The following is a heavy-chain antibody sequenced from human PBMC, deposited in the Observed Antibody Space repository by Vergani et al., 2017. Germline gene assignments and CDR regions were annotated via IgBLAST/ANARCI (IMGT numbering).Heavy chain of an antibody. J-gene: IGHJ5*02. CDR3: AKDLRIMITFQGWFDP. Sequence: EVQVLESGGGLVQPGGSLRLSCAASGFTFSSYAMSWVRQAPGKGLEWVSAIRGSGSRTYFADSVKGRFTISRDNSKNTLYLQMNSLSAEDTAIYYFAKDLRIMITFQGWFDPWGQGTLVTVSS. CDR2: IRGSGSRT. D-gene: IGHD3-16*01. V-gene: IGHV3-23*01. CDR1: GFTFSSYA.